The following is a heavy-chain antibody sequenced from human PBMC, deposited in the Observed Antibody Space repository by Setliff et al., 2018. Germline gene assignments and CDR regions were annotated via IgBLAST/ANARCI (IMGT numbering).Heavy chain of an antibody. J-gene: IGHJ6*03. V-gene: IGHV1-18*01. Sequence: ASVKVSCKASGYTFTSYGISWVRQAPGQGLEWMGWISAYNGNTNYAQKPQGRVTMTTDTSTSTAYMELRSLRSDDTAVYYCARVPYPHRFPYSNYLGYYYYYYMDVWGKGTTVTVSS. CDR3: ARVPYPHRFPYSNYLGYYYYYYMDV. CDR1: GYTFTSYG. D-gene: IGHD4-4*01. CDR2: ISAYNGNT.